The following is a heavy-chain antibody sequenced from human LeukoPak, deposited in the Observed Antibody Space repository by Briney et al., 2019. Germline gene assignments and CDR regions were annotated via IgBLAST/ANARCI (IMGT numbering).Heavy chain of an antibody. V-gene: IGHV3-23*01. D-gene: IGHD2-15*01. CDR3: ARAGEYCSDGSCYSENYYFDY. CDR2: ITGSGGST. Sequence: GGSLRLSCTASGFSFTNYAMTWVRQAPGKGLEWDSGITGSGGSTYYSVKGRFTISRDNSKNTLFLQMSSLRAEDTAIYYCARAGEYCSDGSCYSENYYFDYCGQGTLVTVSS. J-gene: IGHJ4*02. CDR1: GFSFTNYA.